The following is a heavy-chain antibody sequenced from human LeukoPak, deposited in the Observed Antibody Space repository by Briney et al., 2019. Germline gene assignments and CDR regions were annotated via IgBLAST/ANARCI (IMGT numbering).Heavy chain of an antibody. Sequence: QPGGSLRLSCAASGFTFSSYGMHWVRQAPGKGLEWVAVISYDGSNKYYADSVKGRFTTSRDNSKNTLYLQMNSLRAEDTAVYYCAKDAAYSSTPYYFDYWGQGTLVTVSS. CDR1: GFTFSSYG. J-gene: IGHJ4*02. D-gene: IGHD6-13*01. CDR3: AKDAAYSSTPYYFDY. CDR2: ISYDGSNK. V-gene: IGHV3-30*18.